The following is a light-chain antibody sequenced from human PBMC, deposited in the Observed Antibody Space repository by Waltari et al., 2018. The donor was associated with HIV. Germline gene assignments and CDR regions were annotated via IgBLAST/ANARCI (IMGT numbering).Light chain of an antibody. V-gene: IGLV2-14*01. CDR2: EVS. CDR1: SRGVDGDTY. J-gene: IGLJ2*01. CDR3: SSYTTSSSTLP. Sequence: QSALTQPASASGSPAQSFTISCTETSRGVDGDTYVTRYQQHPGKAPKLMIYEVSNRPSGVSNRFSGSKSGNTASLTISGLQAEDEADYYCSSYTTSSSTLPFGGGTKLTVL.